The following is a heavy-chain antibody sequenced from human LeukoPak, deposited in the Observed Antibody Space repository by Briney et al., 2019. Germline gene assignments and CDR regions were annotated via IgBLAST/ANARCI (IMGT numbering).Heavy chain of an antibody. V-gene: IGHV3-21*01. CDR3: ARERYSSA. CDR1: GFTFNTYS. Sequence: GGSLRLYCVASGFTFNTYSMNWVRQAPGKGLEWVSCITSSSSYMYYADSVKGRFTISRDNAKNSLYLQMNSLRAEDTAVYYCARERYSSAWGQGTLVTVSS. D-gene: IGHD6-19*01. J-gene: IGHJ4*02. CDR2: ITSSSSYM.